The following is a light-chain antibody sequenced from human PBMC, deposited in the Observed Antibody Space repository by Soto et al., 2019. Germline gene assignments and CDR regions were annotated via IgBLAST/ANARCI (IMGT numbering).Light chain of an antibody. J-gene: IGKJ5*01. CDR2: DAS. CDR3: QQRSNWIT. V-gene: IGKV3-11*01. Sequence: EIVLTQSPATLSLSPGERATLSCRASQSVGSYLAWLQQKPGQAPRLLIYDASNRATGIPPRFSGSGSGTDFTLTISSLEPEDFAVYYCQQRSNWITFGQGTRLEIK. CDR1: QSVGSY.